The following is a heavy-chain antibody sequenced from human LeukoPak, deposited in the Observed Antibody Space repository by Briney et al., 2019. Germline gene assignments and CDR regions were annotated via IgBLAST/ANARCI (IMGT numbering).Heavy chain of an antibody. Sequence: PSETLSLTCTVSGGSVSSGSYYWSWIRQPPGKGLEWIGYIYYSGSTYYNPSLKSRVTISVDTSKNQFSLKLSSVTAADTAVYYCARQKTYYDFWSGNWFDPWGQGTLVTVSS. CDR2: IYYSGST. CDR3: ARQKTYYDFWSGNWFDP. D-gene: IGHD3-3*01. J-gene: IGHJ5*02. CDR1: GGSVSSGSYY. V-gene: IGHV4-61*01.